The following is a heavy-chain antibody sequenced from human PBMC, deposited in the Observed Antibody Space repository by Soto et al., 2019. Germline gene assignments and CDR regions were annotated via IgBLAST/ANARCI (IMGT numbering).Heavy chain of an antibody. D-gene: IGHD3-16*01. CDR1: GFTFSSYE. V-gene: IGHV3-48*03. CDR2: ISPSANTI. J-gene: IGHJ6*02. CDR3: ARRGYTTARYYHGMDV. Sequence: GGSLRLSCAGSGFTFSSYEMNWVRQAPGKGLEWVSYISPSANTIYYADSVKGRFTISRDNAKNSLYLQVDSLRAEDTAVYYRARRGYTTARYYHGMDVWGQGTTVTVSS.